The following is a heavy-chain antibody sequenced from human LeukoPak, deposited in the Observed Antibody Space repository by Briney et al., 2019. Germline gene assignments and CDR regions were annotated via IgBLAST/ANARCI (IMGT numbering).Heavy chain of an antibody. D-gene: IGHD4-17*01. CDR1: GFTFISYG. CDR2: ISYDGSNK. Sequence: RGALRLSCAASGFTFISYGMHWVRQAPGKGLEWVAVISYDGSNKYYADSVKGRFTISRDNSKNTLYLQMNSLRAEDTAVYYCAKDLRVYGDYYFDYWGQGTLVTVSS. J-gene: IGHJ4*02. V-gene: IGHV3-30*18. CDR3: AKDLRVYGDYYFDY.